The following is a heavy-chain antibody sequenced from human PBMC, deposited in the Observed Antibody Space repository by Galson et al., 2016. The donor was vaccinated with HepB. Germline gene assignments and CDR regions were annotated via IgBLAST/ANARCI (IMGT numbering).Heavy chain of an antibody. J-gene: IGHJ4*02. D-gene: IGHD3-22*01. Sequence: RLSCAASGFVFNAYAMSWVRQAPGKGLEWVSSISGGGGNTYYADSVRDRFTISRDNSMNTLSLQMDSLRAEDTAVYYCAKDIHGYYRPFDSWGQGTLVTVSS. CDR1: GFVFNAYA. CDR3: AKDIHGYYRPFDS. V-gene: IGHV3-23*01. CDR2: ISGGGGNT.